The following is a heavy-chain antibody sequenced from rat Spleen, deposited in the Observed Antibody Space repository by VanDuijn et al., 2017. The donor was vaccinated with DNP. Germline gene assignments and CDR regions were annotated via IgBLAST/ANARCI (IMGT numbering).Heavy chain of an antibody. V-gene: IGHV5-58*01. J-gene: IGHJ2*01. CDR3: ARGGRSYFDY. Sequence: EVQIVETGGGLVEPGRSLKVSCVASGFTFSGYWMYWIRQAPGKGLEWVASISSSGGSTYYPDSVKGRFTISRDNAKNTLYLQMNSLRSEDTATYYCARGGRSYFDYWGQGVMVTVSS. CDR1: GFTFSGYW. CDR2: ISSSGGST. D-gene: IGHD1-11*01.